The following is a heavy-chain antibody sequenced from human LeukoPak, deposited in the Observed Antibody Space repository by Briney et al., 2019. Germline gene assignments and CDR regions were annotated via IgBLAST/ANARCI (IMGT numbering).Heavy chain of an antibody. V-gene: IGHV4-34*01. J-gene: IGHJ1*01. CDR3: ARGNYYDSKRYFQH. CDR2: INHSGST. CDR1: GGSFSGYY. Sequence: SETLSLTCAVYGGSFSGYYWSWIRQPPGKGLEWIGEINHSGSTNYNPSLKSRVTISVDTSKNQFSLKLGSVTAADTAVYYCARGNYYDSKRYFQHWGQGTLVTVSS. D-gene: IGHD3-22*01.